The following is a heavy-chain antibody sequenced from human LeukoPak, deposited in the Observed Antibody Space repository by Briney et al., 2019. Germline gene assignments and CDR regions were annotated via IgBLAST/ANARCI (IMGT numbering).Heavy chain of an antibody. CDR1: GFTFSSYG. V-gene: IGHV3-30*02. J-gene: IGHJ4*01. Sequence: PGGSLRLSCAASGFTFSSYGMHWVRQAPGKGLEGVAFIRYDGSNKYYADSVKGRFTISRDNSKNTLYLQMNSLRAEDTAVYYCAKDPPTPPRITARPESYFDYWGQEPWSPSPQ. D-gene: IGHD6-6*01. CDR2: IRYDGSNK. CDR3: AKDPPTPPRITARPESYFDY.